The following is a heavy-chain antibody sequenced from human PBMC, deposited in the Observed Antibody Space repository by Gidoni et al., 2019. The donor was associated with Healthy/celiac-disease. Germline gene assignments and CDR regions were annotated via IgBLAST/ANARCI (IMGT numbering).Heavy chain of an antibody. Sequence: QVQLVESGGVVVQPGSSLRLSCAPSGFTFSSFGMHWVSQAPGKGLAWVAVISYEGSNKYYADSVKGRFTISRDNSKNTLYLQMNSLRAEDTAVYYCAKEGAAKYYYDSSGPAYYFDYWGQGTLVTVSS. CDR2: ISYEGSNK. CDR3: AKEGAAKYYYDSSGPAYYFDY. J-gene: IGHJ4*02. D-gene: IGHD3-22*01. V-gene: IGHV3-30*18. CDR1: GFTFSSFG.